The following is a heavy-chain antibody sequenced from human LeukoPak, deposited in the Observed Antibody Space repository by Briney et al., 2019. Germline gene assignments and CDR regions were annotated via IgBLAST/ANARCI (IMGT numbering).Heavy chain of an antibody. Sequence: PSETLSLTCVVYGASFSGYYWSWIRQPPGKGLEWIGEINHSGSTNYNPSLKSRVTISVDTSKNQFSLKLSSVTAADTAVYYCARGHYYDSSGYYVPFDYWGQGTLVTVSS. CDR3: ARGHYYDSSGYYVPFDY. CDR2: INHSGST. J-gene: IGHJ4*02. D-gene: IGHD3-22*01. CDR1: GASFSGYY. V-gene: IGHV4-34*01.